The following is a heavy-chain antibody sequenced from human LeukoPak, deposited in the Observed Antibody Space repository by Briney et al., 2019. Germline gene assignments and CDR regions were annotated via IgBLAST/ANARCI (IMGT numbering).Heavy chain of an antibody. CDR1: GFTFRSHA. D-gene: IGHD2-21*01. J-gene: IGHJ4*02. V-gene: IGHV3-23*01. CDR3: AKDFRIGYSAHFDY. Sequence: GGSLRLSCVGSGFTFRSHAMSWVRQAPEKGLEFVSGIYENGGTSYYADSVKGRFSISRDNSKNTLYLQMDSLRGEDTAVYYCAKDFRIGYSAHFDYWGQGALVTVSS. CDR2: IYENGGTS.